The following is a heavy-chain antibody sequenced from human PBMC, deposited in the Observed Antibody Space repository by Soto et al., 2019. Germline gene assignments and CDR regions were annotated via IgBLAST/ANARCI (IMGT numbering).Heavy chain of an antibody. Sequence: GGSLRLSCVASGIPFGSRAMSWVRQAPGEGLEWVSTITDTGGDTKYADSVRGRFTMSRDNSKKTLYLQMNSLRVEDSALYYCARGSTDSYPGSRIFGFWGRGTLVTVSS. V-gene: IGHV3-23*01. J-gene: IGHJ4*02. D-gene: IGHD3-10*01. CDR1: GIPFGSRA. CDR2: ITDTGGDT. CDR3: ARGSTDSYPGSRIFGF.